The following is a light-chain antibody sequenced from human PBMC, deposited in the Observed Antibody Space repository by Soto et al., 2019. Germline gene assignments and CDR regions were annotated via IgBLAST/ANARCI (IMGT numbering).Light chain of an antibody. Sequence: EIVLTQSPGTLSLSPGERATLSCRASQSVSGTYLAWYQHKPGQAPRLLIYGASSRATGIPDRFSGSGSGTSFNLTISQLESEDFAVYYCQQYGSSQFTFGPGTKVNI. J-gene: IGKJ3*01. CDR3: QQYGSSQFT. V-gene: IGKV3-20*01. CDR1: QSVSGTY. CDR2: GAS.